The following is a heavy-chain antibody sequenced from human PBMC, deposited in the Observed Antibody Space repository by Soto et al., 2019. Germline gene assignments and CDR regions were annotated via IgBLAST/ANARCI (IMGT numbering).Heavy chain of an antibody. J-gene: IGHJ4*02. V-gene: IGHV3-23*01. D-gene: IGHD1-26*01. CDR2: ISGDGSGT. CDR1: GFTFSSYA. CDR3: DGSDF. Sequence: GGSLRLSCAASGFTFSSYAMSWARQAPGKGLEWVSTISGDGSGTHYADSVRGRFTISRDNSKSTLFLQMESLRVEDTAIYYCDGSDFWGQGTLVTVSS.